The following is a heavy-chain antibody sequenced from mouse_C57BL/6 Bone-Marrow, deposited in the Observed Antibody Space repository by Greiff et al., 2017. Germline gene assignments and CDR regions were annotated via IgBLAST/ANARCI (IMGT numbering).Heavy chain of an antibody. Sequence: VQLQESGAELVKPGASVKISCKASGYAFSSYWMNWVKQRPGKGLEWIGQIYPGDGDTNYNGKFKGKATLTADKSSSTAYMQLSSLTSEDSAVYFCAECYYGSSSAWFAYWGQGTLVTVSA. CDR1: GYAFSSYW. D-gene: IGHD1-1*01. CDR3: AECYYGSSSAWFAY. CDR2: IYPGDGDT. V-gene: IGHV1-80*01. J-gene: IGHJ3*01.